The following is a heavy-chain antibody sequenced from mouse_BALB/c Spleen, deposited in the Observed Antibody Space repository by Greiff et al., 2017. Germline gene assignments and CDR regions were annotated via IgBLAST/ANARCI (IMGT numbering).Heavy chain of an antibody. CDR3: ARSLLRPLDY. J-gene: IGHJ2*01. CDR1: GYAFTNYL. Sequence: QVQLKQSGAELVRPGTSVKVSCKASGYAFTNYLIEWVKQRPGQGLEWIGVINPGSGGTNYNEKFKGKATLTADKSSSTAYMQLSSLTSDDSAVYFCARSLLRPLDYWGQGTTLTVSS. D-gene: IGHD1-2*01. CDR2: INPGSGGT. V-gene: IGHV1-54*01.